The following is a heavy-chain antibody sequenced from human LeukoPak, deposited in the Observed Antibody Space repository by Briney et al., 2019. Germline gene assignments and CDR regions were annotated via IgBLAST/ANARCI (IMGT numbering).Heavy chain of an antibody. V-gene: IGHV4-59*08. D-gene: IGHD3-22*01. CDR3: ARASVYDSSGYFDY. J-gene: IGHJ4*02. CDR1: GGSISSYY. CDR2: IYYSGST. Sequence: PSETLSLTCTVSGGSISSYYWSWIRQPPGKGLEWIGYIYYSGSTNYNPSLKSRVTISVDTSKNQFSLKLSSVTAADTAVYYCARASVYDSSGYFDYWGQGTLVTVSS.